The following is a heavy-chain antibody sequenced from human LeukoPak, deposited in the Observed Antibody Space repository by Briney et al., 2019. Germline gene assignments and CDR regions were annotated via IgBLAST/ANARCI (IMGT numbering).Heavy chain of an antibody. CDR2: INTDGSST. J-gene: IGHJ6*03. V-gene: IGHV3-74*01. CDR1: GFTFSSYW. Sequence: PGGSLRLSCAASGFTFSSYWMHWVRQAPGKGLVWVSRINTDGSSTSYADSVRGRFTVSRDNAKNTVYLQMNSLRAEDAAVYYCAVATDFSVYYYYMDVWGKGTTATVSS. D-gene: IGHD3-3*01. CDR3: AVATDFSVYYYYMDV.